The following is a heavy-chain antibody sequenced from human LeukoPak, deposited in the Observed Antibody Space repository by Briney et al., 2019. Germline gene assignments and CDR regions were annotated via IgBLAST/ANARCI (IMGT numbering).Heavy chain of an antibody. V-gene: IGHV4-34*01. CDR1: GGSFSGYY. CDR2: INHSGGR. J-gene: IGHJ3*02. CDR3: ARGGDSSGYYLLDAFDI. Sequence: KTSETLSLTCAVYGGSFSGYYWSWIRQPPGKGLEWSVEINHSGGRKYNPALKSRVTISVDTSKNQFSLKLSSVSAADTAVYYCARGGDSSGYYLLDAFDIWGQGTMVTVSS. D-gene: IGHD3-22*01.